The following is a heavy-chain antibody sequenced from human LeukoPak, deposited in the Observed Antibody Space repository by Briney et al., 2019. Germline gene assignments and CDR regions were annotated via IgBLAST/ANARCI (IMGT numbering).Heavy chain of an antibody. CDR3: ARVSQQWLVRNWFDP. CDR2: IYVTGST. V-gene: IGHV4-59*12. Sequence: SETLSLTCTVSGGSIGTYYWSWIRQSPGKGLEWIGYIYVTGSTRYNPYLQSRVTISVDTSKNQFSLKLSSVTAADTAVYYCARVSQQWLVRNWFDPWGQGTLVTVSS. J-gene: IGHJ5*02. CDR1: GGSIGTYY. D-gene: IGHD6-19*01.